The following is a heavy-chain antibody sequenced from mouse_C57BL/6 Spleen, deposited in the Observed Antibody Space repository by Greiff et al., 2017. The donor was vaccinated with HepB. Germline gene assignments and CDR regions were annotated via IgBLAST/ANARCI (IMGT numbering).Heavy chain of an antibody. V-gene: IGHV1-81*01. D-gene: IGHD1-1*01. CDR2: IYPRSGNT. J-gene: IGHJ4*01. Sequence: QVQLQQSGAELARPGASVKLSCKASGYTFTSYGISWVKQRTGQGLEWIGEIYPRSGNTYYNEKFKGKATLTADKSSSTAYMELRSLTSEDSAVYFCARPYYGSSSDAMDYWGQGTSVTVSS. CDR3: ARPYYGSSSDAMDY. CDR1: GYTFTSYG.